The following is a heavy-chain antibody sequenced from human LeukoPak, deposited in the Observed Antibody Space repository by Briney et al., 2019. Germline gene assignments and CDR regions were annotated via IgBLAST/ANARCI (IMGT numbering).Heavy chain of an antibody. CDR3: ARGAAAAGTEYFQH. Sequence: GGSLRLSCAASGFTITTNYMNWVRQAPGKGLEWVSVIYGDDETNYADSVKGRFTISRDNSKNTLYLQMNSLRADDTAVYYCARGAAAAGTEYFQHWGQGTLVTVSS. J-gene: IGHJ1*01. CDR1: GFTITTNY. CDR2: IYGDDET. V-gene: IGHV3-53*01. D-gene: IGHD6-13*01.